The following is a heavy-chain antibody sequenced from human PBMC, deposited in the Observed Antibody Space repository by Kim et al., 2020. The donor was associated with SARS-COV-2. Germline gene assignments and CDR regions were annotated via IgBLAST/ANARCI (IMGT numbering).Heavy chain of an antibody. D-gene: IGHD6-13*01. J-gene: IGHJ6*02. CDR3: AKVDRTAADYYGMDV. CDR1: GFTFDDYA. V-gene: IGHV3-9*01. CDR2: ISWNSGSI. Sequence: GGSLRLSCAASGFTFDDYAMQWVRQAPGKGLEWVSGISWNSGSIGYADSVKGRFTISRDNAKNSLYLQMNSLRAEDTALYYCAKVDRTAADYYGMDVWGQGTTVTVSS.